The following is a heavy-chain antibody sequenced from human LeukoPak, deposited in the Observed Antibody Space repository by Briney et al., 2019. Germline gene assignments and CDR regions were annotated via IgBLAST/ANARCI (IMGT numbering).Heavy chain of an antibody. V-gene: IGHV3-20*04. D-gene: IGHD5-24*01. CDR1: GFTFDDYG. CDR2: INWNGGST. Sequence: PGGSLRLSCAASGFTFDDYGMSWVRQAPGKGLEWVSGINWNGGSTGYADSVKGRFTISRDNAKNSLYLQMNSLRAEDTALYYCARVGWLQLRQGGFDYWGQGTLVTVSS. J-gene: IGHJ4*02. CDR3: ARVGWLQLRQGGFDY.